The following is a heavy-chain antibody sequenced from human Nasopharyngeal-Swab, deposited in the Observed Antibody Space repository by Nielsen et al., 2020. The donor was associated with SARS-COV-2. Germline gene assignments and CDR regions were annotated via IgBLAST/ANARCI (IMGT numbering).Heavy chain of an antibody. CDR3: ARVFEAAAGLDY. D-gene: IGHD6-13*01. J-gene: IGHJ4*02. Sequence: TLSLTCTVSGGSLSSGDYYWSWIRQPPGKGLEWIGYIYYSGSTYYNPSLKSRVTISVDTSKNQFSLKLSSVTAADTAVYYCARVFEAAAGLDYWGQGTLVTVSS. V-gene: IGHV4-30-4*01. CDR2: IYYSGST. CDR1: GGSLSSGDYY.